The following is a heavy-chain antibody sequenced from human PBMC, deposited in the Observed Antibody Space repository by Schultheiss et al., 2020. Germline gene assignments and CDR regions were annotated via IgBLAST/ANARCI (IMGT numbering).Heavy chain of an antibody. J-gene: IGHJ4*02. CDR1: GGSFSGYY. Sequence: SATLSLTCAVYGGSFSGYYWSWIRQPPGKGLGWIGYIYYSGSTNYNPSLKSRVTISVDTSKNQFSLKLSSVTAEDTAVYYCARLGSSSWPPFDYWGQGTLVTVAS. CDR2: IYYSGST. D-gene: IGHD6-13*01. CDR3: ARLGSSSWPPFDY. V-gene: IGHV4-59*01.